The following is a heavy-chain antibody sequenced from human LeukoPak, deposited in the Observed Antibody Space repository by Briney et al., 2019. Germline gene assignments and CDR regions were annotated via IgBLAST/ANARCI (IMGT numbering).Heavy chain of an antibody. D-gene: IGHD3-9*01. CDR2: INPSGGST. CDR3: ARWGYYDILPGYFSGMDV. CDR1: GYTFTSYY. V-gene: IGHV1-46*01. J-gene: IGHJ6*02. Sequence: ASVKVSCKASGYTFTSYYMHWVRQAPGQGLEWMGIINPSGGSTSYAQKFQGRVTMTRNTSISTAYMELSSLRSEDTAVYYCARWGYYDILPGYFSGMDVWGQGTTVTVSS.